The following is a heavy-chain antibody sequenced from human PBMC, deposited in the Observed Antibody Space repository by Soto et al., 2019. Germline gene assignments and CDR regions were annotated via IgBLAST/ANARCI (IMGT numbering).Heavy chain of an antibody. J-gene: IGHJ4*02. V-gene: IGHV3-23*01. CDR1: GFTFSSYA. CDR3: ARGSIGRARAPPFDY. CDR2: ISGSGGST. Sequence: GGSLRLSCAASGFTFSSYAMSWVRQAPGKGLEWVSAISGSGGSTYYADSVKGRFTISRDNSKNTLYLQMNSLRAEDTAVYYCARGSIGRARAPPFDYWGQGTLVTVSS. D-gene: IGHD6-6*01.